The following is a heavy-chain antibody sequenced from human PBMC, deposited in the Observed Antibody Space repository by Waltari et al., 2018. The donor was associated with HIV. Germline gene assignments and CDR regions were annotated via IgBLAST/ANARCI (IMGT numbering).Heavy chain of an antibody. V-gene: IGHV1-3*01. CDR1: GYTFTSYA. CDR2: INAGNGNT. D-gene: IGHD4-17*01. CDR3: ASAPTTVRDWFDP. Sequence: QVQLVQSGAEVKKPGASVKVSCKASGYTFTSYAMHWVRQAPGQRLEWMGWINAGNGNTKYAQKFQGRVTITRDTSASTADMELSSLRSEDTAVYYCASAPTTVRDWFDPWGQGTLVTVSS. J-gene: IGHJ5*02.